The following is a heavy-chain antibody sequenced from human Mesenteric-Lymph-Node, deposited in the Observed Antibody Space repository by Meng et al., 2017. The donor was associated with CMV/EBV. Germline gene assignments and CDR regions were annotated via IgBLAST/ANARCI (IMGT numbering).Heavy chain of an antibody. J-gene: IGHJ6*02. Sequence: SLKISCAASGFTFDDYAMHWVRQAPGKGLEWVSGISWSSGTIGYADSVKGRFTISRDSAKNSLYLQVNSLRAEDTALYYCARDTGSYYYYGMDVWGQGTTVTVSS. CDR3: ARDTGSYYYYGMDV. CDR1: GFTFDDYA. V-gene: IGHV3-9*01. CDR2: ISWSSGTI.